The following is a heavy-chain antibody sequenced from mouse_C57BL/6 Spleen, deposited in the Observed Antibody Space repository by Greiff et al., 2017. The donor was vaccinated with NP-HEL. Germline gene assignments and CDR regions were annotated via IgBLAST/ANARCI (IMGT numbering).Heavy chain of an antibody. V-gene: IGHV5-4*03. CDR2: ISDGGSYT. CDR3: ARRGYYAIDY. J-gene: IGHJ4*01. CDR1: GFTFSSYA. Sequence: EVHLVESGGGLVKPGGSLKLSCAASGFTFSSYAMSWVRQTPEKKLEWVATISDGGSYTYYPDNVKGRFTISRDHAKNNLYLQMSHLKSEDTAMYYCARRGYYAIDYWGQGTSVTVSS.